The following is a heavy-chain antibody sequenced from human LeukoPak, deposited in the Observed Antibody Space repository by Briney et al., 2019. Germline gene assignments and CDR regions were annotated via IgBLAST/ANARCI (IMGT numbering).Heavy chain of an antibody. CDR1: GFIFSSYG. J-gene: IGHJ4*02. V-gene: IGHV3-33*06. D-gene: IGHD2-15*01. Sequence: PGGSLRLSCAASGFIFSSYGMHWVRQAPGKGLEWVAVIWYDGSNKYYADSVKGRFTISRDNSKSTLCLQMNSLRAEDTAVYYCAKQLGYCSDGSCYFPYWGQGTLVTVSS. CDR2: IWYDGSNK. CDR3: AKQLGYCSDGSCYFPY.